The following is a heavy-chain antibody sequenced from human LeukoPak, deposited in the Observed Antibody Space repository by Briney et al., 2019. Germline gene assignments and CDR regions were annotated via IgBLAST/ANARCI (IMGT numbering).Heavy chain of an antibody. D-gene: IGHD6-19*01. CDR2: ISSSSGHI. Sequence: PGGSLRLSCAASGLNFSSYNMNWVRQPPGKGLEWVSSISSSSGHIHYADSVKGRFAISRDNANNSLYLQMNSLRDEDTAVYYCARDPGTVADPYFDYWGQGSLVTVSS. J-gene: IGHJ4*02. CDR3: ARDPGTVADPYFDY. V-gene: IGHV3-21*01. CDR1: GLNFSSYN.